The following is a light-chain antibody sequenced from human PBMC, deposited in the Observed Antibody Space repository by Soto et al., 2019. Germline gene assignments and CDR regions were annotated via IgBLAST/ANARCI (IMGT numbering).Light chain of an antibody. V-gene: IGLV1-44*01. CDR2: TDY. J-gene: IGLJ3*02. Sequence: QSVLTQPPSASGTPGQRVIISCSGSNSNIGTYTVNWYQQLPGTAPKLLIYTDYQRPSGVPDRFSGSRSGTSASLAISGLQSEDEADYYCASWDDSLSGGAFGGGTKVTVL. CDR1: NSNIGTYT. CDR3: ASWDDSLSGGA.